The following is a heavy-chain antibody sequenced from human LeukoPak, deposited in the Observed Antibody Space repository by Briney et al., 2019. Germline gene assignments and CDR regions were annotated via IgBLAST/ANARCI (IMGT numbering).Heavy chain of an antibody. CDR2: ISWNSGSI. J-gene: IGHJ3*02. Sequence: GGSLRLSCAASGFTFDDYAMHWVRQAPGKGLEWVSGISWNSGSIGYADSVKGRFTISRDNAKNSLYLQMNSLRAEDTALYYCAKDVYDFSAFDIWGQGTMVTVSS. V-gene: IGHV3-9*01. D-gene: IGHD5/OR15-5a*01. CDR1: GFTFDDYA. CDR3: AKDVYDFSAFDI.